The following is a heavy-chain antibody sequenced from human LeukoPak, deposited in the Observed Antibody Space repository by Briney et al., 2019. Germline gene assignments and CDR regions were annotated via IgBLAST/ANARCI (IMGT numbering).Heavy chain of an antibody. J-gene: IGHJ6*02. D-gene: IGHD3-9*01. Sequence: PSETLSLTCTVSGGSISSGGYYWSWIRQHPGKGLEWIGYIYYSGSTYYNPSLKSRVTISVDTSKNQFSLKLSSVTAADTAVYYCATALLTGYSKREPPHYYGMDVWGQGTTVTVSS. CDR3: ATALLTGYSKREPPHYYGMDV. CDR2: IYYSGST. V-gene: IGHV4-31*03. CDR1: GGSISSGGYY.